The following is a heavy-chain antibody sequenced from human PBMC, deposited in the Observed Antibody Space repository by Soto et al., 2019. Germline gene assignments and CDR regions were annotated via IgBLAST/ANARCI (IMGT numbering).Heavy chain of an antibody. V-gene: IGHV4-30-4*01. Sequence: QVQLEESGPGLVKPSQTLSLSGTVSGGSVTSADSSWSWIRQAPGKGLEWVGHIYPSGTTNYNPSLKGRLTISVDTSKSQFSLTLSSVTVADTAMYFLARGRLSGPPTPPHDYGGQGTRFTVSS. CDR3: ARGRLSGPPTPPHDY. D-gene: IGHD2-21*02. CDR2: IYPSGTT. CDR1: GGSVTSADSS. J-gene: IGHJ4*02.